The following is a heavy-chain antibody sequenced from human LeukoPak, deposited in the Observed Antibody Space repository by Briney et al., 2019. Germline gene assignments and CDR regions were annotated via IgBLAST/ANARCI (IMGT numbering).Heavy chain of an antibody. V-gene: IGHV3-23*01. D-gene: IGHD3-16*01. CDR3: ARDFLHLGG. J-gene: IGHJ3*01. CDR2: ISASGGST. Sequence: GGSLRLSCAASGFTFSSYGMSWVRQAPGKGLEWVSAISASGGSTYYADSVKGRFTISRDNSKNTLYLQMSSLRAEDTAVYYCARDFLHLGGWGQGTMVTVSS. CDR1: GFTFSSYG.